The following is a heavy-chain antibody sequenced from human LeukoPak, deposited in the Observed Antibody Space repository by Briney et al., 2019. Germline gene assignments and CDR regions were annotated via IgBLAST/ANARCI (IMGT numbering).Heavy chain of an antibody. J-gene: IGHJ4*02. CDR1: LVFFRRPV. CDR2: IISMFATT. CDR3: ARAPDGSVTTLTIIAF. Sequence: SVKVSYKPCLVFFRRPVLPRVSQAPGQGLEWMGGIISMFATTIYAQKFQGRLTITADESTSTAYMELKILTPQDPAVFFFARAPDGSVTTLTIIAFCGQGTLVTVSS. D-gene: IGHD3-10*01. V-gene: IGHV1-69*13.